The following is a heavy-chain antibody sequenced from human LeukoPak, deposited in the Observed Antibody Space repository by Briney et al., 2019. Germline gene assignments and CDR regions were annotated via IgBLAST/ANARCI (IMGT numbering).Heavy chain of an antibody. CDR1: GLTTFSTYA. Sequence: GGSLRLSCAVSGLTTFSTYAMSWVRQAPGKGLEWVAVIWYDGSNKYYADSVKGRFTISRDNSKNTLYLQMNSLRAEDTAVYYCARALITGTTTLDYWGQGTLVTVSS. V-gene: IGHV3-33*08. J-gene: IGHJ4*02. CDR3: ARALITGTTTLDY. CDR2: IWYDGSNK. D-gene: IGHD1-7*01.